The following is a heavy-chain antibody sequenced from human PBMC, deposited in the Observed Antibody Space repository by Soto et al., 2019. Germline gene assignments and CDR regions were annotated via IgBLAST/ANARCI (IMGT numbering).Heavy chain of an antibody. D-gene: IGHD3-22*01. Sequence: SETLSLTCTVSGGSISSYYWSWIRQPPGKGLEWIGYIYYSGSTNYNPSLKSRVTISVDTSKNQFSLKLSSVTAADTAMYYCASNYYDSSGYYVGPFDYWGREPWSPSPQ. CDR3: ASNYYDSSGYYVGPFDY. CDR2: IYYSGST. CDR1: GGSISSYY. V-gene: IGHV4-59*01. J-gene: IGHJ4*02.